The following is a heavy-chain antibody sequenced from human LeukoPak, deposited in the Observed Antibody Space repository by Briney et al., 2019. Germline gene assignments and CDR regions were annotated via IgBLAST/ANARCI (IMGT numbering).Heavy chain of an antibody. Sequence: PGRSLRLSCAASGFTFSSYAMHWVRQAPGKGLEWVAVISYDGSNKYYADSVKGRFTISRDNSKNTLYLQMNSLRAEDTALYYCAKAKTVGPSAMDVWGQGTTVTVSS. V-gene: IGHV3-30*04. D-gene: IGHD1-26*01. CDR1: GFTFSSYA. CDR2: ISYDGSNK. CDR3: AKAKTVGPSAMDV. J-gene: IGHJ6*02.